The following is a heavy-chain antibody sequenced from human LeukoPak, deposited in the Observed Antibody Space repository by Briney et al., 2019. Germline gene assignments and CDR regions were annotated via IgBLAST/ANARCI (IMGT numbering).Heavy chain of an antibody. V-gene: IGHV3-23*01. CDR3: ARVVTAIGYFDY. CDR1: GFTFSSSA. Sequence: GGSLRLSCVASGFTFSSSAMSWVRQAPGKGLEWVSGISGRGGGTNYADSVKGRFAISRDNSKNTLYLQMNSLRAEDTAVYYCARVVTAIGYFDYWGQGTLVTVSS. D-gene: IGHD2-21*02. J-gene: IGHJ4*02. CDR2: ISGRGGGT.